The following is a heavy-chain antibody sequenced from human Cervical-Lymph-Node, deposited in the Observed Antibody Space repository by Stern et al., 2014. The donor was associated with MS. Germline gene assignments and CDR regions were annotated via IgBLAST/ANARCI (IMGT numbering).Heavy chain of an antibody. J-gene: IGHJ3*02. V-gene: IGHV4-39*01. D-gene: IGHD3-3*01. CDR2: VHYNGGT. CDR1: GGSIRTNTYY. CDR3: ARHWSLFDFWSHSHGFDI. Sequence: QLQLQESGPGLVKPSETLSLTCRVSGGSIRTNTYYWAWIRQPPVKGLEWIGSVHYNGGTYKTPLIKSSAAFPPDPPKTKSSLNLSLGTAADTAVYYCARHWSLFDFWSHSHGFDIWGQGTKVIVSA.